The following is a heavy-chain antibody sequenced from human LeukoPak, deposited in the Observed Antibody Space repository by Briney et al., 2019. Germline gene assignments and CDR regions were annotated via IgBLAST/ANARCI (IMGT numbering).Heavy chain of an antibody. D-gene: IGHD2-21*02. CDR2: ISYNGNNK. Sequence: GGSLRLSCAASGSTFSRYAMHWVRQAPGKGLEWVAVISYNGNNKNYAASVKGRFTISRDNSKNTLYLQMNSLRAGDTAVYYCARDYGDYVFDYWGQGPLVTVSS. CDR1: GSTFSRYA. J-gene: IGHJ4*02. CDR3: ARDYGDYVFDY. V-gene: IGHV3-30*04.